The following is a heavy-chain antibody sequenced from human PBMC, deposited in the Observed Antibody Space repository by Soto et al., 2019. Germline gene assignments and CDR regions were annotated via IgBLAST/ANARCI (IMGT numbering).Heavy chain of an antibody. D-gene: IGHD3-22*01. Sequence: SVKVSCKASGGTFSIYSISWVRQAPGQGLEWMGGIIPIFGTANYAQKFQGRVTITADESTSTAYMELSSLKSEDTAVYYCARTDYYDSSGYYYWGQGTLVTVSS. CDR1: GGTFSIYS. CDR3: ARTDYYDSSGYYY. CDR2: IIPIFGTA. J-gene: IGHJ4*02. V-gene: IGHV1-69*13.